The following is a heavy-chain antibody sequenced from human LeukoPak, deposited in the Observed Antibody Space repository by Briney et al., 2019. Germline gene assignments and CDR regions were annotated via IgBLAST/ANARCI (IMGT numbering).Heavy chain of an antibody. J-gene: IGHJ4*02. CDR1: GFTFSSYG. D-gene: IGHD5-12*01. CDR2: ISHDGNNK. CDR3: AKDRTDDYDVNLDY. V-gene: IGHV3-30*18. Sequence: PGGSLRLSCAASGFTFSSYGMHWVRQAPGKGLEWVAVISHDGNNKYYADSVKGRFTIARDNSNNTLYLQMNSLRTEDTAVYYCAKDRTDDYDVNLDYWGQGTLVTVSS.